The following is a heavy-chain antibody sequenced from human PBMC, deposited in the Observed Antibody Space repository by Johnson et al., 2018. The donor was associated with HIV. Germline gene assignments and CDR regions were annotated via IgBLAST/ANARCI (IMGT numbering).Heavy chain of an antibody. V-gene: IGHV3-9*01. CDR2: ISWNSGII. CDR3: ARGLWLTPDVFDV. D-gene: IGHD6-19*01. Sequence: VQLVESGGALVQPGRSLRLTCAASGFTFDDYAMYWVRQAPGKGLEWVSGISWNSGIIGYADSVKGRFTISRDNAKNSLYLQMNRLRGEDTALYYCARGLWLTPDVFDVWGQGTMVTVSS. J-gene: IGHJ3*01. CDR1: GFTFDDYA.